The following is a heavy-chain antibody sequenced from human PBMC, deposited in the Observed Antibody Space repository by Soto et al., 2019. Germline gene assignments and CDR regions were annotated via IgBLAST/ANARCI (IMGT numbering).Heavy chain of an antibody. CDR3: ASGGYCSGGSCYFLDYYYIDV. J-gene: IGHJ6*03. CDR1: GFTFSSYG. Sequence: QVQLVESGGGVVQPGRSLRLSCAASGFTFSSYGMHWVRQAPGKGLEWVAVIWYDGSNKYYADSVKGRFTISRDNSKNTLYLQMNSLGGEDTAVYYCASGGYCSGGSCYFLDYYYIDVWGKGTTVTVSS. V-gene: IGHV3-33*01. CDR2: IWYDGSNK. D-gene: IGHD2-15*01.